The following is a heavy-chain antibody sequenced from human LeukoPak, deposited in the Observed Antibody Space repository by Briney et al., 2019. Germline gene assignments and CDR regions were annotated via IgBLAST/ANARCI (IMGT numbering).Heavy chain of an antibody. D-gene: IGHD7-27*01. CDR1: GGSFSGYY. J-gene: IGHJ3*02. CDR3: ATWGIDI. V-gene: IGHV4-34*01. Sequence: SETLSLTCAVYGGSFSGYYWSWIRQPPGKGLEWIGEINHSGSTNYNPSLKSRVTISVDTSKNQFSLKLSSVTAADTAVYYCATWGIDIWGQGTMVTVSS. CDR2: INHSGST.